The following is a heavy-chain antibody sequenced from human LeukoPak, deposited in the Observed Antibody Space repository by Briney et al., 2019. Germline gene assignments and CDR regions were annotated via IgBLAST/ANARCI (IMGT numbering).Heavy chain of an antibody. J-gene: IGHJ6*02. CDR1: GFTFSSYA. CDR3: ARVIYDFWSGLTYYYYGMDV. D-gene: IGHD3-3*01. CDR2: ISYDGSNK. Sequence: GGSLRLSCAASGFTFSSYAMHWVRQAPGKGLEWGAVISYDGSNKYYADSVKGRFTISRDNSKNTLYLQMNSLRAEDTAVYYCARVIYDFWSGLTYYYYGMDVWGQGTTVTVSS. V-gene: IGHV3-30*04.